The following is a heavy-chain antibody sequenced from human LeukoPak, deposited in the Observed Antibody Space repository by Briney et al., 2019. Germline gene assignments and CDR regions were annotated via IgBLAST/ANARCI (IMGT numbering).Heavy chain of an antibody. CDR1: GGTFSSYA. CDR2: IIPIFGTA. Sequence: GASVKVSCKASGGTFSSYAISWVRQAPGQGLEWMGGIIPIFGTANYAQKFQGRVTITADESTSTAYMELGSLRSEDTAVYYCARDPRGYCSSTSCYVFNYYYGMDVWGQGTTVTVSS. D-gene: IGHD2-2*01. V-gene: IGHV1-69*13. J-gene: IGHJ6*02. CDR3: ARDPRGYCSSTSCYVFNYYYGMDV.